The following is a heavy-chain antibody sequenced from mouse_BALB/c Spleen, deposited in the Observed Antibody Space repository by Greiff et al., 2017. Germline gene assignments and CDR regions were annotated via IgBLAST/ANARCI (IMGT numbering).Heavy chain of an antibody. D-gene: IGHD2-4*01. J-gene: IGHJ4*01. Sequence: ANLVESGPDLVAPSQSLSITCTVSGFSLTSYGVHWVRQPPGKGLEWLVVIWSDGSTTYNSALKSRLSISKDNSKSQVFLKMNSLHTDDTAMYYCARHLYYDYDGSMDYWGQGTSVTVSS. V-gene: IGHV2-6-2*01. CDR2: IWSDGST. CDR3: ARHLYYDYDGSMDY. CDR1: GFSLTSYG.